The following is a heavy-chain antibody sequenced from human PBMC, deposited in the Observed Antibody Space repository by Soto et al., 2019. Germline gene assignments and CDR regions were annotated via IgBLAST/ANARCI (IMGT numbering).Heavy chain of an antibody. CDR1: GFTFRSYA. D-gene: IGHD6-19*01. CDR2: ISGSGDSL. V-gene: IGHV3-23*01. Sequence: EVQLLESGGNMVQPGGSLRLSCAASGFTFRSYAMSWVRQAPGKGLEWGSLISGSGDSLFTADSVKGRLTISRDNSKNTLYLQMNSLRAEDTAVYYCAKVYSSNWHLGYYFDSWGQGTLVTVSS. CDR3: AKVYSSNWHLGYYFDS. J-gene: IGHJ4*02.